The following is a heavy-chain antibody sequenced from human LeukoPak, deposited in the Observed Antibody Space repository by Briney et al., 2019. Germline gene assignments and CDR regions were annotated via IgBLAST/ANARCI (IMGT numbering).Heavy chain of an antibody. CDR2: ISYDGSNK. CDR3: ARDYGDYVSYYYYGMDV. D-gene: IGHD4-17*01. V-gene: IGHV3-30-3*01. J-gene: IGHJ6*02. Sequence: GRSLRLSCAASGFTFSSYAMHWVRQAPGKGLEWVAVISYDGSNKYYADSVKGRFTISRDNSKNTLYLQMNSLRAEDTAVYYCARDYGDYVSYYYYGMDVWGQGTTVTVSS. CDR1: GFTFSSYA.